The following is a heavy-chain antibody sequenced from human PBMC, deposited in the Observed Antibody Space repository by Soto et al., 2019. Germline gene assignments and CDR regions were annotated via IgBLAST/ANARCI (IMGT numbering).Heavy chain of an antibody. V-gene: IGHV3-7*01. CDR2: IEQDGSER. Sequence: EVQVVESGGDLVQPGGSLRLSCVVSGFTFKNYWMSWVRQAPGKGLEWVANIEQDGSERDYVDSVKGRFTISRDNAKNSLFLQMDSLRVDDPAVYYCARGTSATTLCLCWGQGTLVTVSS. D-gene: IGHD2-2*01. CDR3: ARGTSATTLCLC. J-gene: IGHJ4*02. CDR1: GFTFKNYW.